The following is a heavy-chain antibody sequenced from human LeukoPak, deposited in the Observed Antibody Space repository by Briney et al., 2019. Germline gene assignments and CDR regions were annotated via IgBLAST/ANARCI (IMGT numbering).Heavy chain of an antibody. V-gene: IGHV4-30-2*01. J-gene: IGHJ5*02. D-gene: IGHD5-24*01. Sequence: SHTLSLTGSCSGRYIISGGYCSSWIRQPPGKGRECIGCIFYSGSTYYNPSLKSRVTISVDRSKTQFSLKLSCVTAADTAVYYCARGGSARRSHPNGNWFDPWGQGTLVTVSS. CDR1: GRYIISGGYC. CDR3: ARGGSARRSHPNGNWFDP. CDR2: IFYSGST.